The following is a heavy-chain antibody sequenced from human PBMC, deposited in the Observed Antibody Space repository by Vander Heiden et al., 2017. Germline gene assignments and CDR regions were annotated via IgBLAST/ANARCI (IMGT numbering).Heavy chain of an antibody. V-gene: IGHV4-34*01. Sequence: QVQPQQWGAGLLTPSQTLSVTRAVYGGSFSGYYWSWIRQPPGKGLEWIGEINHSGSTNYNPSLKSRVTISGDTSKNQFSLKMSSVTAADAAVYCGARSVGYGMDVWGQGTTVTVSS. CDR3: ARSVGYGMDV. J-gene: IGHJ6*02. D-gene: IGHD1-26*01. CDR2: INHSGST. CDR1: GGSFSGYY.